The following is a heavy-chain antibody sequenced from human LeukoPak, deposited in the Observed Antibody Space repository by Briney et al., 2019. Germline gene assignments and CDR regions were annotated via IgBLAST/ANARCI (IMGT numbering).Heavy chain of an antibody. J-gene: IGHJ4*02. CDR3: ARLDWNYVFFEY. CDR2: IKQDGSEK. D-gene: IGHD1-7*01. CDR1: GFTFSRYW. V-gene: IGHV3-7*01. Sequence: GGSLRLSCAASGFTFSRYWMSWVRQAPGKGLEWVANIKQDGSEKYYVDSVKGRFTISRDNAKKSLYLQMNSLRDEDMAVYYCARLDWNYVFFEYWGQGTLVTVSS.